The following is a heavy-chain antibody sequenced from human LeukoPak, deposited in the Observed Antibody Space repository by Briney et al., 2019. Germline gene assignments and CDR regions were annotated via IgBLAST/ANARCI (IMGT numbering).Heavy chain of an antibody. CDR3: ARHDPSAQPDY. CDR1: GGSISSSSYY. J-gene: IGHJ4*02. CDR2: IYYSGNT. Sequence: SETLSLACTVSGGSISSSSYYWGWIRQPPGKRGEWIGSIYYSGNTYYNPSLQSRVTISVDTSKNQFSLKLSSVTAADTAVYYCARHDPSAQPDYWGQGTLVTVSS. V-gene: IGHV4-39*01.